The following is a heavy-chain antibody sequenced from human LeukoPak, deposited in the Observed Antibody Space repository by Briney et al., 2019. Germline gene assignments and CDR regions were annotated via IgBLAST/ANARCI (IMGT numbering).Heavy chain of an antibody. CDR3: ARGWDYGGNNHDAFNI. CDR1: GYTFTGYY. Sequence: ASVKVSCKASGYTFTGYYMHWVRQAPGQGLEWMGWINPNSGGTNYAQKFQGRVTMTRDTSISTAYMELSRLRSDDTAVYYCARGWDYGGNNHDAFNIWGQGTMVTVSS. CDR2: INPNSGGT. D-gene: IGHD4-23*01. V-gene: IGHV1-2*02. J-gene: IGHJ3*02.